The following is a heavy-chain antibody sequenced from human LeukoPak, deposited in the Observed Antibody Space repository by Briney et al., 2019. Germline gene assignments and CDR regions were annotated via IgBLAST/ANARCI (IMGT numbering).Heavy chain of an antibody. J-gene: IGHJ4*02. CDR3: AKSSYYDSSGYYREYYFDF. D-gene: IGHD3-22*01. Sequence: GGSLRLSCAASRFTFCTYGMSWVRQAPGKGLEWVSSISGSGGSTNYADSVKGRFTISRDNSKNTLYLQMNSLRDEDTAVYYCAKSSYYDSSGYYREYYFDFWGQGTLVTVSS. V-gene: IGHV3-23*01. CDR2: ISGSGGST. CDR1: RFTFCTYG.